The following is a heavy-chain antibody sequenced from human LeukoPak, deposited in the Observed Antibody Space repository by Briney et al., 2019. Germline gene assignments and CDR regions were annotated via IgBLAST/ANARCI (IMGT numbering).Heavy chain of an antibody. CDR3: ARDSHTISNWFDT. D-gene: IGHD5-24*01. CDR2: INAGNGNT. V-gene: IGHV1-3*01. J-gene: IGHJ5*02. Sequence: GASVKVSCKASGYTFTTFAIHWVRQVPGQSLEWMGWINAGNGNTKYSQNFQGRVTITRDTSASTAYMELSSLTSEDTAVYYCARDSHTISNWFDTWGQGTPVTVSS. CDR1: GYTFTTFA.